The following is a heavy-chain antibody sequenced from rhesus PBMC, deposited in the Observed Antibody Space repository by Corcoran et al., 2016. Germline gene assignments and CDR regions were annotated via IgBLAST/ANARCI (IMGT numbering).Heavy chain of an antibody. J-gene: IGHJ4*01. D-gene: IGHD2-39*01. V-gene: IGHV4-127*01. Sequence: QVQLQESGPGLVKPSETLSLTCTISAYSISSGHGWDWFRQSPGKGLEWIGTIGGSNPTTVNDPSLKRRATMSKDTSKNQFSLNLNSVAAADTAVYYCAREASVSVFDFWGQGVLVTVSS. CDR2: IGGSNPTT. CDR1: AYSISSGHG. CDR3: AREASVSVFDF.